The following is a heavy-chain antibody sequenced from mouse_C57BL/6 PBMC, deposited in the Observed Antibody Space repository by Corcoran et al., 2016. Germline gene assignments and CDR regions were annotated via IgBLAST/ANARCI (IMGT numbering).Heavy chain of an antibody. CDR2: ISYDGSN. CDR1: GYSITSGYY. CDR3: AREGDGYYEDAMDD. V-gene: IGHV3-6*01. D-gene: IGHD2-3*01. Sequence: DVQLQESGPGLVKPSQSLSLPCSVTGYSITSGYYWNWIRQFPGNKLEWMGYISYDGSNNYNPSLKNRISITRDTSKNQFFLTLNSVTTEDTATDYSAREGDGYYEDAMDDWGQGTAVTV. J-gene: IGHJ4*01.